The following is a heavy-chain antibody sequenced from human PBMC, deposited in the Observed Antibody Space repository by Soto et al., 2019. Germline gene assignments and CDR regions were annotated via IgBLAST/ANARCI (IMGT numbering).Heavy chain of an antibody. J-gene: IGHJ4*02. V-gene: IGHV4-59*01. CDR3: ASWPCYGSGSSIDY. CDR1: GGSIISYY. Sequence: SETLSLTCTVSGGSIISYYWSWILQPPGKGLEWIGYIYYSGSTNYNPSLKSRVTISVDTSKNQFSLKLSSVTAADTAVYYCASWPCYGSGSSIDYWGQGTLVTVSS. CDR2: IYYSGST. D-gene: IGHD3-10*01.